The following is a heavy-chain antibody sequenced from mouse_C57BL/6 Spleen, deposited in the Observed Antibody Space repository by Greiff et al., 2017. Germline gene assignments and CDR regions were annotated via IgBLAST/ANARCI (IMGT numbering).Heavy chain of an antibody. CDR3: ARREYYYGSSPYYFDY. V-gene: IGHV1-18*01. D-gene: IGHD1-1*01. Sequence: EVQLQQSGPELVKPGASVKIPCKASGYTFTDYNMDWVKQSHGKSLEWIGDINPNNGGTIYNQKFKGKATLTVYKASSTAYMELRSLTSEDTAVYYCARREYYYGSSPYYFDYWGQGTTLTVSS. J-gene: IGHJ2*01. CDR2: INPNNGGT. CDR1: GYTFTDYN.